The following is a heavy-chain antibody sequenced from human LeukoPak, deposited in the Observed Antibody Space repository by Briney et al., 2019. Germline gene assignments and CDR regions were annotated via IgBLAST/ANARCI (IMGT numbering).Heavy chain of an antibody. V-gene: IGHV4-31*03. D-gene: IGHD3-16*02. CDR2: IYYSGST. CDR3: ATLRLGELSFFDY. Sequence: SETLSLTCTVSGGSISSGGYYWSWIRQHPGKGLEWIGYIYYSGSTYYNPSLKSRVTISVDTSKNQFSLKLSSVTAADTAVYYCATLRLGELSFFDYWGQGTLVTVSS. CDR1: GGSISSGGYY. J-gene: IGHJ4*02.